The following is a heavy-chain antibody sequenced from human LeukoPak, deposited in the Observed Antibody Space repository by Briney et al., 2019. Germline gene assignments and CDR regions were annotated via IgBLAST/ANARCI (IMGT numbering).Heavy chain of an antibody. Sequence: ASVKVSCKASGYTFTGYYMHWVRQAPGQGLEWMGWINPNSGGTNYAQKFQGRVTMTRDTSISTAYMELSRLRSDDTAVYYCARGSPLDFWSGSIPRYFDYWGQGTLVTVSS. CDR3: ARGSPLDFWSGSIPRYFDY. V-gene: IGHV1-2*02. CDR1: GYTFTGYY. CDR2: INPNSGGT. J-gene: IGHJ4*02. D-gene: IGHD3-3*01.